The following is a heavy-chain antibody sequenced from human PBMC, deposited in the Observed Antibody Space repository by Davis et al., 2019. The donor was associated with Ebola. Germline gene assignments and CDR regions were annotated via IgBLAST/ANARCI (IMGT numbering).Heavy chain of an antibody. CDR2: ISGSGGST. CDR1: GFTFSSYA. CDR3: AKDGSWDLQLLGDYYYGMDV. Sequence: GESLKISCAASGFTFSSYAMSWVRQAPGKGLEWVSAISGSGGSTYYADSVKGRFTISRDNSKNTLYLQMNSLRAEDTAVYYCAKDGSWDLQLLGDYYYGMDVWGKGTTVTVSS. D-gene: IGHD1-26*01. V-gene: IGHV3-23*01. J-gene: IGHJ6*04.